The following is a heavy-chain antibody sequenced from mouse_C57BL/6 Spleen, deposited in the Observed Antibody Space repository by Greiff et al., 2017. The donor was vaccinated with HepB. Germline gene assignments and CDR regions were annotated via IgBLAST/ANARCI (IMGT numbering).Heavy chain of an antibody. CDR3: SYDYDEGYYAMDY. V-gene: IGHV1-4*01. D-gene: IGHD2-4*01. CDR1: GYTFTSYT. CDR2: INPSSGYT. Sequence: VQLQQSGAELARPGASVKMSCKASGYTFTSYTMHWVKQRPGQGLEWIGYINPSSGYTKYNQKFKDKATLTADKSSSTAYMQLSSLTSEDSAVYYCSYDYDEGYYAMDYWGQGTSVTVSS. J-gene: IGHJ4*01.